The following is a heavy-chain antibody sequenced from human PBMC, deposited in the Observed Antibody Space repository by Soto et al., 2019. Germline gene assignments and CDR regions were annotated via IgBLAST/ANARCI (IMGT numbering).Heavy chain of an antibody. CDR3: ARSSATYYDFWSGYALGDYYYGMDV. J-gene: IGHJ6*02. V-gene: IGHV3-33*08. CDR2: IWYDGSNK. D-gene: IGHD3-3*01. CDR1: GFTFSSYA. Sequence: GGSLRLSCAASGFTFSSYAMSWVRQAPGKGLEWVAVIWYDGSNKYYADSVKGRFTISRDNSKNTLYLQMNSLRAEDTAVYYCARSSATYYDFWSGYALGDYYYGMDVWGQGTTVTVSS.